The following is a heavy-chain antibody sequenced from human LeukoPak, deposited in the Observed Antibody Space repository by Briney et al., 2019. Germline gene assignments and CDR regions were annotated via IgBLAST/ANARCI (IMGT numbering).Heavy chain of an antibody. D-gene: IGHD3-16*01. Sequence: ASVEVSCKASGGTFSSYAISWVRQAPGQGLEWMRRIIPIFGTANYAQKFQGRVTITTDESTNTAYMELSSLRSEDTAVYYCARGGSTDEAPYYYCYMDVWGKGTTVTVSS. J-gene: IGHJ6*03. CDR1: GGTFSSYA. CDR2: IIPIFGTA. CDR3: ARGGSTDEAPYYYCYMDV. V-gene: IGHV1-69*05.